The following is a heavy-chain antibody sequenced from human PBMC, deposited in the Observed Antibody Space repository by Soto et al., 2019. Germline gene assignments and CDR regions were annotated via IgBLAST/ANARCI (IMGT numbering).Heavy chain of an antibody. D-gene: IGHD5-12*01. CDR2: IIPIFGTA. V-gene: IGHV1-69*13. CDR3: ARVEDIVAPDYYYGMDV. Sequence: ASVKVSCKASGGTFSSYAISWVRQAPGQGLEWMGGIIPIFGTANYAQKFQGRVTITADESTSTAYMELSSLRSEDTAVYYCARVEDIVAPDYYYGMDVWGQGTTVNVSS. CDR1: GGTFSSYA. J-gene: IGHJ6*02.